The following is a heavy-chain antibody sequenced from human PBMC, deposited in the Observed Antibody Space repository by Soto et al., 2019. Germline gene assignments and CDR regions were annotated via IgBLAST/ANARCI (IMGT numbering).Heavy chain of an antibody. Sequence: ASVKVSCKVSGYTLTGLSMHWVRQAPGKGLEWMGGFDPEDGETIYAQKFQGRVTMTEDTSTDTAYMELSSLRSEDTAVYYCALRGYDSSGYDVDYWGQGTLVTVSS. CDR3: ALRGYDSSGYDVDY. CDR1: GYTLTGLS. CDR2: FDPEDGET. D-gene: IGHD3-22*01. V-gene: IGHV1-24*01. J-gene: IGHJ4*02.